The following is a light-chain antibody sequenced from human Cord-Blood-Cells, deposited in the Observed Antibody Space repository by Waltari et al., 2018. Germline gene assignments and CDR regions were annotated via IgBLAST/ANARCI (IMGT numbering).Light chain of an antibody. CDR3: SSYTSSSTVV. V-gene: IGLV2-14*01. Sequence: QSALTQPASVSGSPGQSITISCTGTSSDVGGYNYVSRYQQHPGKAPKLMIYEVRNRPAGVSNRFSGSKSGNTASLTISGLQAEDEADYYCSSYTSSSTVVFGGGTKLTVL. CDR2: EVR. J-gene: IGLJ2*01. CDR1: SSDVGGYNY.